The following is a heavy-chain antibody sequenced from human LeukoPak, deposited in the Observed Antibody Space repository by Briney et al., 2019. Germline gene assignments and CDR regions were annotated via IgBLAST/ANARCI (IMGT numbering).Heavy chain of an antibody. D-gene: IGHD6-6*01. CDR2: IYHSGST. J-gene: IGHJ4*02. CDR1: GGSISSGGYY. CDR3: ARAPGKYSSSSHFDY. Sequence: SETLSLTCTVSGGSISSGGYYWSWIRQPPGKGLEWIGYIYHSGSTYYNPSLKSRVTISVDRSKNQFSLKLSSVTAADTAVYYCARAPGKYSSSSHFDYWGQGTLVTVSS. V-gene: IGHV4-30-2*01.